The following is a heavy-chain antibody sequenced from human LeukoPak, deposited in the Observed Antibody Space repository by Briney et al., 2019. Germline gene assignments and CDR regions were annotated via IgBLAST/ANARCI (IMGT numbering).Heavy chain of an antibody. D-gene: IGHD6-19*01. J-gene: IGHJ4*02. CDR1: GGSISSYY. CDR3: ARLRPSSGWYAFDY. Sequence: PSETLSLTCTVSGGSISSYYWSWIRQPPGKGLEWIGYIYYSGSTNYNPSLKSRVTISVDTSKNQFSLKLSSVTAADTAVYYCARLRPSSGWYAFDYWGQGTLVTVSS. V-gene: IGHV4-59*08. CDR2: IYYSGST.